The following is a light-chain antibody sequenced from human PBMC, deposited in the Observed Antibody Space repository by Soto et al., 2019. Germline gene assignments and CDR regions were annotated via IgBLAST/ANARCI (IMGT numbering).Light chain of an antibody. J-gene: IGKJ3*01. CDR2: DAS. CDR1: QSVSSY. V-gene: IGKV3-11*01. Sequence: EIVLTQSPATLSLSPGERATLSCRASQSVSSYLAWYQQKPGQAPRLLIYDASSRVTGIPARFSGSGSGTDFTLTISGLEPEDFAVYYCQQRSNSFTFGPGTKVDIK. CDR3: QQRSNSFT.